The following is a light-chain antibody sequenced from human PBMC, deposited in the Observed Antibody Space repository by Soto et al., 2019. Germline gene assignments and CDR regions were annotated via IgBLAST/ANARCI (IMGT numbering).Light chain of an antibody. CDR1: QTISSW. CDR2: KAS. Sequence: DIQMTQSPSTLSGSVGDGVTITCRASQTISSWLAWYQQKPGKAPKLLIYKASSLEGGVPSRFSGSGSGTEFTLTISSLQPDDFATYYCQQYNSYPWTFGQGTKVDIK. V-gene: IGKV1-5*03. J-gene: IGKJ1*01. CDR3: QQYNSYPWT.